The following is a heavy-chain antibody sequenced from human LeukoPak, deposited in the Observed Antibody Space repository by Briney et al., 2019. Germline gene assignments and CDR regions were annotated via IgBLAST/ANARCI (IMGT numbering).Heavy chain of an antibody. CDR1: GFTFDDYA. J-gene: IGHJ6*02. Sequence: GGSLRLSCAASGFTFDDYAMHWVRQAPGKGLEWVSGISWNSGSIGYADSVKGRFTISRDNAKNSLYLQMNSLRAEDTALYYCAKDKPRYCSSTSCYHGMDVWGQGTTVTVSS. D-gene: IGHD2-2*01. CDR3: AKDKPRYCSSTSCYHGMDV. V-gene: IGHV3-9*01. CDR2: ISWNSGSI.